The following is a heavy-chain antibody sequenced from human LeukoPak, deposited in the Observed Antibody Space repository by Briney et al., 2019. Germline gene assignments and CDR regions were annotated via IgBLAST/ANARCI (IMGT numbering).Heavy chain of an antibody. CDR2: IHSSGNT. J-gene: IGHJ5*02. D-gene: IGHD3-10*01. V-gene: IGHV4-38-2*02. CDR1: GYSISSGYY. Sequence: PSATLSLTGTVSGYSISSGYYWGWIRQPPGKRLEWVGSIHSSGNTYYSPTLKSRVTISVDTSKNQFSLKLSSVTAADTAVYYCAREGWFGEPPSHWFDPWGQGTLVTVSS. CDR3: AREGWFGEPPSHWFDP.